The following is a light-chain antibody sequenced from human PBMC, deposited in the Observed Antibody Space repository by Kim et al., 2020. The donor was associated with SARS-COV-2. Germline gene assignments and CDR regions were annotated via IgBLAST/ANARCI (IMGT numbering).Light chain of an antibody. CDR2: GVN. V-gene: IGLV2-11*01. J-gene: IGLJ1*01. CDR3: CSYVGTYTYA. CDR1: SNFFVDYNY. Sequence: QSALTQPRLVSGSPGQSVTISCTGTSNFFVDYNYVSWYQQHPDKAPRVILFGVNKRPAGVPDRFSGSKSGNTASLTISGLQAEDEADYYCCSYVGTYTYAFGTGTKVTVL.